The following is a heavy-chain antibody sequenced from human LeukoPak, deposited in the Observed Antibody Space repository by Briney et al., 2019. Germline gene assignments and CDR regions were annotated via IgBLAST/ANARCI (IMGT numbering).Heavy chain of an antibody. CDR1: GFTFSNAW. J-gene: IGHJ4*02. D-gene: IGHD3-3*01. V-gene: IGHV3-7*01. CDR2: IKQDGSEK. CDR3: ARERQNKDFWSGGDY. Sequence: GGSLRLSCAASGFTFSNAWMSWVRQAPGKGLEWVANIKQDGSEKYYVDSVKGRFTISRDNTKNSLYLQMNTLRPEDTAVYYCARERQNKDFWSGGDYWGQGTLVTVSS.